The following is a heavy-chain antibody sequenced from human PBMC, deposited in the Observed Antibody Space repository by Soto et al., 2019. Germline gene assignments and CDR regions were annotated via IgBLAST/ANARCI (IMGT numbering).Heavy chain of an antibody. CDR1: GGTFSSYA. D-gene: IGHD6-13*01. V-gene: IGHV1-69*01. Sequence: QVQLVQSGAEVKKPGSSVKVSCKASGGTFSSYAISWVRQAPGQGLEWMGGIIPIFGTANYAQKLQGRVTITADESTSTAYMELSSLRSEDTAVYYCARGSRQQLVLSYYYYGMDVWGQGTTVTVSS. J-gene: IGHJ6*02. CDR2: IIPIFGTA. CDR3: ARGSRQQLVLSYYYYGMDV.